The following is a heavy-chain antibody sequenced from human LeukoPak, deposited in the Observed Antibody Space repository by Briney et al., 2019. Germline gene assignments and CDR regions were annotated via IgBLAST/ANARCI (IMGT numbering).Heavy chain of an antibody. CDR2: ISSDSGTI. D-gene: IGHD1-14*01. CDR3: ARAAQPGFDP. V-gene: IGHV3-48*01. CDR1: GLTFSTYS. Sequence: SGGSLRLSCGASGLTFSTYSMNWVRQAPGKGLEWVSYISSDSGTIYYAYSVKGRFTISRDKAKNSLYLQMNSLRAEDTAVYYCARAAQPGFDPWGQGTLVTVSS. J-gene: IGHJ5*02.